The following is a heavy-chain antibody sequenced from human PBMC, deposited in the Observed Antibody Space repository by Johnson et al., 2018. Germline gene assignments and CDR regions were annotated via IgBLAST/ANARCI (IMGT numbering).Heavy chain of an antibody. CDR3: AGGNFEND. D-gene: IGHD4-11*01. Sequence: VQLVESGGDWVQPGGSXRVSCTASGFTVSRPAMPWARQRAAKRPEWVKAMDSACGTKDSESMKGRFTLSRENGKNCLDLQMDSLRGGDTAVYYCAGGNFENDWGQGTLVTVSS. J-gene: IGHJ4*02. CDR1: GFTVSRPA. CDR2: MDSACGT. V-gene: IGHV3-13*01.